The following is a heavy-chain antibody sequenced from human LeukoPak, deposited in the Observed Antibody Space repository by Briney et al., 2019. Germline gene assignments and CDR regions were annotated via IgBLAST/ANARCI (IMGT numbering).Heavy chain of an antibody. CDR1: GFTFSGSA. CDR3: AREFYGVAGVDY. Sequence: GGSLRLSCAASGFTFSGSAMHWVRQASGKGLEWVGRIRSKANSYATAYAASVKGRFTISRDDSKNTAYLQMNSLKTEDTAVYYCAREFYGVAGVDYWGQGTLVTVSS. V-gene: IGHV3-73*01. D-gene: IGHD3-3*01. J-gene: IGHJ4*02. CDR2: IRSKANSYAT.